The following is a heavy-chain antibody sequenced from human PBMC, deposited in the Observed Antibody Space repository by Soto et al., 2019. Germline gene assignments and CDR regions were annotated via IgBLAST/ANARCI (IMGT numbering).Heavy chain of an antibody. D-gene: IGHD4-17*01. CDR3: AKDDYGDYEAFDI. CDR2: ISGSGGST. Sequence: EVQLLESGGGLVQPGGSLRLSCAASGFTFSSYAMSWVRQAPGKGLEWVSAISGSGGSTYYADSGKGRFTISRDNSKNTLYLQMNSLRAEDTAVYYCAKDDYGDYEAFDIWGQGTMVTVSS. J-gene: IGHJ3*02. CDR1: GFTFSSYA. V-gene: IGHV3-23*01.